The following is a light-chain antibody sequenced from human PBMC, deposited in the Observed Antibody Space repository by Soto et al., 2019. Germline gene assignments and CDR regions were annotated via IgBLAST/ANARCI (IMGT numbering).Light chain of an antibody. CDR2: GAS. CDR1: PSVGSN. CDR3: QPYNHWPS. J-gene: IGKJ2*01. V-gene: IGKV3-15*01. Sequence: EIVMTQSPATLSVSPGESATLSCRASPSVGSNLAWYQQKPGQSPRLLMYGASTRATGIPARFSVGGSVTEFTLTIDSLQSEEFAHYFCQPYNHWPSFGQGTKL.